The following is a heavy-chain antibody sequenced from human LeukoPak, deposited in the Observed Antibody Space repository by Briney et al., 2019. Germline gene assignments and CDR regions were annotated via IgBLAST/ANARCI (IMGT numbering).Heavy chain of an antibody. Sequence: GGSLRLSCVASGFPFSSYWMTWVRQAPGKGLEWVANIKQDGSKKSYVDSVKGRFTISRDNSKNTLYLQMNSLRAEDTAVYYCARWAQGYSSGFDYWGQGTLVTVSS. J-gene: IGHJ4*02. CDR1: GFPFSSYW. V-gene: IGHV3-7*03. CDR3: ARWAQGYSSGFDY. D-gene: IGHD6-19*01. CDR2: IKQDGSKK.